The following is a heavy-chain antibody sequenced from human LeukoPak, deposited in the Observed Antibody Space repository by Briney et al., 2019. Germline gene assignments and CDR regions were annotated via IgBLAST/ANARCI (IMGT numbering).Heavy chain of an antibody. V-gene: IGHV3-48*04. Sequence: GGSLRLSCAASGFTFSRYSMNWVRQAPGKGLEWVSYISSSSSTIYNADSVKGRFTISRDNAQNSLYLQMNSLRAEDTAIYYCVRDRGTYRPIDYWGQGTLVTVSS. CDR2: ISSSSSTI. CDR1: GFTFSRYS. D-gene: IGHD1-26*01. J-gene: IGHJ4*02. CDR3: VRDRGTYRPIDY.